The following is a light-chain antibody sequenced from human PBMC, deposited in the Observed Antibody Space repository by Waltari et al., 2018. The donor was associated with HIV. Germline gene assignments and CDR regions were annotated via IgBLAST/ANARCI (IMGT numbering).Light chain of an antibody. V-gene: IGKV1-5*03. CDR2: KAS. J-gene: IGKJ1*01. Sequence: PMTQSPSTLSASVGDRVHITCRASESISSWLAWYQQKPGKAPKLLIYKASSLESGVPLRFSGSGSGTEFTLTVNSLQPDDFATYYCQQYNSYSWTFGQGTKVEIK. CDR1: ESISSW. CDR3: QQYNSYSWT.